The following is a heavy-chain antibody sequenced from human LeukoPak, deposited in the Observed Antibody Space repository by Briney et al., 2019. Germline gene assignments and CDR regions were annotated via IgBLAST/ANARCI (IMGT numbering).Heavy chain of an antibody. CDR3: AGGTTFWYGKYDY. J-gene: IGHJ4*02. V-gene: IGHV4-39*01. D-gene: IGHD1-14*01. Sequence: SETLSLTCTVSGGSISSSYYYWGWIRQPPGKGLEWIGSIYYSGSTYYNPSLKSRVTISVDTSKNQFSLKLRSVTAADTAVYYCAGGTTFWYGKYDYWGQGTLVTVSS. CDR2: IYYSGST. CDR1: GGSISSSYYY.